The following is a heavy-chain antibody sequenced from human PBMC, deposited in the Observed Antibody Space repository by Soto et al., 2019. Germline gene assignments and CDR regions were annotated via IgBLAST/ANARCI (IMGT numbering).Heavy chain of an antibody. CDR1: GFTFDDYA. V-gene: IGHV3-9*01. J-gene: IGHJ4*02. Sequence: EVQLVESGGGLVQPGRSLRLSCAASGFTFDDYAMHWVRQAPGKGLEWVSGISGNSGSIGYADSVKGRFTISRDNAKNSLYLHMNSLRAEHTAVYYCAKAGYCSDGSCYFDYWVQGGLVAVSS. D-gene: IGHD2-15*01. CDR2: ISGNSGSI. CDR3: AKAGYCSDGSCYFDY.